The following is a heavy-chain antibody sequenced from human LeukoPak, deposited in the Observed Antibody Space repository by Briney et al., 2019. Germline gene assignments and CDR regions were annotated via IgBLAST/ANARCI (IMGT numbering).Heavy chain of an antibody. CDR2: IYPGDSDT. CDR3: ARRGSGWYVDY. D-gene: IGHD6-19*01. CDR1: GXTFTSYW. V-gene: IGHV5-51*01. Sequence: GESLKISCKGSGXTFTSYWIGWVRQMPGKGVEWTGIIYPGDSDTRYSPSFQGQVSISVDKSISTAYLQWSSLKASDTAMYYCARRGSGWYVDYWGQGTLVTVSS. J-gene: IGHJ4*02.